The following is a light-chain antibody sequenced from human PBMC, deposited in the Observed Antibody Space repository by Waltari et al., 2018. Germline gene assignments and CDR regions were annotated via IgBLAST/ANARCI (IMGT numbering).Light chain of an antibody. Sequence: EIVLTQSPATLSLSPGERANLSCRASQSVSSYLAWYQQKPGQAPRLLTYDASNRATGIPARFSGSGSGTDFTLTISSLEPEDFAVYYFQQRSNWPSFGQGTRLEIK. J-gene: IGKJ5*01. CDR1: QSVSSY. CDR2: DAS. V-gene: IGKV3-11*01. CDR3: QQRSNWPS.